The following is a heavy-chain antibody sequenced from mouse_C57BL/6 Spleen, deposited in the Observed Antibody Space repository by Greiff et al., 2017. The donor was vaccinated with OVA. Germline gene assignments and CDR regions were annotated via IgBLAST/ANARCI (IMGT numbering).Heavy chain of an antibody. Sequence: EVQLQQSGPELVKPGASVKISCKASGYTFTDYYMNWVKQSHGKSLEWIGDINPNNGGTSYNQKFKGKATLTVDKSYSTAYMELRSLTSEDSAVYYGARDYYGSSWFAYWGQGTLVTVSA. D-gene: IGHD1-1*01. V-gene: IGHV1-26*01. CDR3: ARDYYGSSWFAY. CDR1: GYTFTDYY. J-gene: IGHJ3*01. CDR2: INPNNGGT.